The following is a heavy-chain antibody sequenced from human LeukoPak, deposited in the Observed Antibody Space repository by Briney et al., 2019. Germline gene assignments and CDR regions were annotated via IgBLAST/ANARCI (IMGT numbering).Heavy chain of an antibody. V-gene: IGHV4-59*08. J-gene: IGHJ5*02. D-gene: IGHD3-10*01. CDR3: ARHVITMVRGAYSEPRNWFDP. Sequence: PSETLSLTCTVSGGSISSHYWSWIRQPPGKGLEWIGYIYYSGSTNYNPSLKSRVTISVDTSKNQFSLKLSSVTAADTAVYYCARHVITMVRGAYSEPRNWFDPWGQGTLVTVSS. CDR2: IYYSGST. CDR1: GGSISSHY.